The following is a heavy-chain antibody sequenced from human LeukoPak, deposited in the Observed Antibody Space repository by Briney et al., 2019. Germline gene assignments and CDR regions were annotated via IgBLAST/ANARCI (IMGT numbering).Heavy chain of an antibody. J-gene: IGHJ4*02. CDR2: INPNSGGT. Sequence: GASVKVSCKASGYTFTGYYMHWVRQAPGQGLEWMGWINPNSGGTNYAQKFQGRVTMTRDTSISTAYMELSRLRSDDTAVHCCARDDCSSTSCYSLDYWGQGTLVTVSS. CDR1: GYTFTGYY. V-gene: IGHV1-2*02. CDR3: ARDDCSSTSCYSLDY. D-gene: IGHD2-2*01.